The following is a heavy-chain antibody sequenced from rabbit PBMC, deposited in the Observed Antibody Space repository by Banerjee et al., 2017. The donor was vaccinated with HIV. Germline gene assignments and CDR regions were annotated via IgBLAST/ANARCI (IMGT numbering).Heavy chain of an antibody. V-gene: IGHV1S40*01. Sequence: QSLEESGGGLVKPEGSLTLTCKASGFDFSIYYYMCWVRQAPGKGLEWIACIWTSSGIYYASWAKGRFTISKTSSTTVTLQMTSLTAADTATYFCARDLAGVIGWNFGLWGPGTLVTVS. D-gene: IGHD4-1*01. CDR2: IWTSSGI. CDR3: ARDLAGVIGWNFGL. CDR1: GFDFSIYYY. J-gene: IGHJ4*01.